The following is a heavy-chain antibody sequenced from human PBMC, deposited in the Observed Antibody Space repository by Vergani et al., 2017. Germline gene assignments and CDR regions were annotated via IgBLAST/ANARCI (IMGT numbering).Heavy chain of an antibody. CDR3: ASHIEVAARGLGDV. CDR1: GFTFSSYA. J-gene: IGHJ6*03. D-gene: IGHD6-19*01. CDR2: IGGSGGDT. V-gene: IGHV3-23*01. Sequence: EVQLLESGGGLVQPGGSLRLSCAASGFTFSSYAMTWVRQAPGKGLEWVSAIGGSGGDTYYADSVKGRFTISRDNSKNTLSLQMNSLRAEDTAVYYCASHIEVAARGLGDVWGKXP.